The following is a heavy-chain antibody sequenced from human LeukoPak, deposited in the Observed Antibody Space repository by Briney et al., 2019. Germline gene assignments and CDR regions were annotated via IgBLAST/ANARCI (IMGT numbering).Heavy chain of an antibody. Sequence: SETLSLTCTVSGGSISSYYWSWIRQPPGKGLEWIGYIYYSGSTNYNPSLKSRVTLSVDTSKNQFSLKLSSVTAADTAVYYCARDIGSGSSTSDYWGQGTLVTVSS. CDR2: IYYSGST. CDR3: ARDIGSGSSTSDY. D-gene: IGHD3-10*01. V-gene: IGHV4-59*01. CDR1: GGSISSYY. J-gene: IGHJ4*02.